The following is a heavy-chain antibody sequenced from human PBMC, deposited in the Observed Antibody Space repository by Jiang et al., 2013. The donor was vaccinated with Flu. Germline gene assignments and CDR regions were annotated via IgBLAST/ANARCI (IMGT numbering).Heavy chain of an antibody. V-gene: IGHV6-1*01. CDR3: ARGITLGTTVTTRGFGFDP. Sequence: SLTCAISGDSVSSNRAAWNWIRQSPSRGLEWLGRTYYRSKWYNDYAVSVKSRITINPDTSKNQFSLQLNSVTPEDTAVYYCARGITLGTTVTTRGFGFDPWGQGTLVTVSS. D-gene: IGHD4-17*01. CDR2: TYYRSKWYN. J-gene: IGHJ5*02. CDR1: GDSVSSNRAA.